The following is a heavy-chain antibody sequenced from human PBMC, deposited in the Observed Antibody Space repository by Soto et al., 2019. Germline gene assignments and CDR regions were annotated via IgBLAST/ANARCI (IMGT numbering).Heavy chain of an antibody. CDR3: ARAPRITMIVNWFDP. Sequence: PSETLSLTCTVSGGSVSSGSYYWSWIRQPPGKGLEWTGYIYYSGSTNYNPSLKSRVTISVDTSKNQFSLKLSSVTAADTAVYYCARAPRITMIVNWFDPWGQGTLVTVSS. CDR1: GGSVSSGSYY. J-gene: IGHJ5*02. V-gene: IGHV4-61*01. D-gene: IGHD3-22*01. CDR2: IYYSGST.